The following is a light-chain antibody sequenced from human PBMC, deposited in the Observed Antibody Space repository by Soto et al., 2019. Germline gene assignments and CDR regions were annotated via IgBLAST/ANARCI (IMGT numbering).Light chain of an antibody. CDR3: SSFTGSTTWV. CDR1: NSDVGGYDY. J-gene: IGLJ3*02. V-gene: IGLV2-14*03. Sequence: ALTQPASVSGSPGQSITISCTGTNSDVGGYDYVSWYQQHPGKAPKLLIYDVSKRPSGLSNRFSGSKSGNTASLTISGLLTEDEADYYCSSFTGSTTWVFGGGTKVTVL. CDR2: DVS.